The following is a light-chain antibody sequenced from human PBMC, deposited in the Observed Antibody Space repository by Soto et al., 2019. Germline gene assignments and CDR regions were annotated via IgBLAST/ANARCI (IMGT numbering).Light chain of an antibody. CDR3: QQFDDYRFP. V-gene: IGKV1D-13*01. Sequence: IQLTQSPCFLTSSVGATVTIACRASPGIRSALSRYQQSPGRSPKLLIYDASALASGVPSSFPGSRSGTDFTRTVCSLQTADFPTFHCQQFDDYRFPVGPGTKVDI. CDR1: PGIRSA. J-gene: IGKJ3*01. CDR2: DAS.